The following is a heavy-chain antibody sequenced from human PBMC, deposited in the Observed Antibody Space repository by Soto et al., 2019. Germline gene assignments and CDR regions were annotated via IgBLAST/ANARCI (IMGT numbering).Heavy chain of an antibody. V-gene: IGHV4-59*01. J-gene: IGHJ5*02. Sequence: SETLSLTCTVSGGSINTYSWSWIRQPPGKGLEWIGYINNGGSTFYNPSLKSRVTILVDTSRNQFSLNLSSVTAADTAVYYCARVYYDMLTGYYRVKWFDPWGQGTLVT. CDR2: INNGGST. CDR1: GGSINTYS. CDR3: ARVYYDMLTGYYRVKWFDP. D-gene: IGHD3-9*01.